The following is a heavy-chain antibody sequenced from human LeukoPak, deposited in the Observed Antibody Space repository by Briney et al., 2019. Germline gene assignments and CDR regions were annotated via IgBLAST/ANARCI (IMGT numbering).Heavy chain of an antibody. CDR1: GYTFTGYY. V-gene: IGHV1-2*02. Sequence: ASVKVSCKASGYTFTGYYMHWVRQAPGQGLEWMGWINPNSGGTNYAQKFQGRVTMTRDTSISTAYMELSRLRSDDTAVYYCARSRYTMYNWFDPGGQGTLVTVSS. J-gene: IGHJ5*02. CDR2: INPNSGGT. D-gene: IGHD2-2*02. CDR3: ARSRYTMYNWFDP.